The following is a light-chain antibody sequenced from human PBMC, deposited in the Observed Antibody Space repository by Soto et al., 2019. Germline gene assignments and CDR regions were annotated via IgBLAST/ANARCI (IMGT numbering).Light chain of an antibody. Sequence: QMTQSPSSLSASVGARGTITCKASQCIAKNLDWYHQKPGKAPTLLIYDASSLQKGVPSRFSGSGSATHVTITIISLQSEDIATSYCQQYDNLLPITFGQGTQLEIK. J-gene: IGKJ5*01. CDR3: QQYDNLLPIT. V-gene: IGKV1-33*01. CDR1: QCIAKN. CDR2: DAS.